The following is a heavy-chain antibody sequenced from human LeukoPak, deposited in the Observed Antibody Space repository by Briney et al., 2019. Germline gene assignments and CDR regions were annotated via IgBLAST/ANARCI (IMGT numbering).Heavy chain of an antibody. CDR1: GGSISSSSYY. CDR2: IYSSGST. V-gene: IGHV4-39*02. J-gene: IGHJ5*02. CDR3: ARAVDYSNYVVWFDP. D-gene: IGHD4-11*01. Sequence: SETLSLTCTASGGSISSSSYYWGWIRQPPGKGLEWIGNIYSSGSTYYNPSLKSRVAISVDTSKNRFSLKLNSVTAADTAVYYCARAVDYSNYVVWFDPWGQGTLVTVSS.